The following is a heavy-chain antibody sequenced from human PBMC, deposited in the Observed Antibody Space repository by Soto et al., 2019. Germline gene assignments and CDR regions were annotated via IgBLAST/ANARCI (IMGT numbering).Heavy chain of an antibody. CDR2: IYYSGST. CDR1: CGSMNSYF. V-gene: IGHV4-59*01. D-gene: IGHD3-16*01. J-gene: IGHJ1*01. Sequence: SETLSLTGSIACGSMNSYFWSWIRQSPGKGLEWIGYIYYSGSTNYNPSLKSRVTISVDTSKNQFSLNLRSVTAADTDVYYCARWRPRHGGFATGGQGTRVT. CDR3: ARWRPRHGGFAT.